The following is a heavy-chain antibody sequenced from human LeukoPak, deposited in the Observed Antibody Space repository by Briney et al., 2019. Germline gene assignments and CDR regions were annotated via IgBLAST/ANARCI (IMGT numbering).Heavy chain of an antibody. J-gene: IGHJ2*01. CDR1: GFTFSSYE. CDR2: ISSSGSTI. D-gene: IGHD4-17*01. Sequence: GGPLRLSCAASGFTFSSYEMNWVRQAPGKGLEWVSYISSSGSTIYYADSVKGRFTISRDNAKNSLYLQMNSLRAEDTAVYYCARGDYGDYGYFDLWGRGTLVTVSS. CDR3: ARGDYGDYGYFDL. V-gene: IGHV3-48*03.